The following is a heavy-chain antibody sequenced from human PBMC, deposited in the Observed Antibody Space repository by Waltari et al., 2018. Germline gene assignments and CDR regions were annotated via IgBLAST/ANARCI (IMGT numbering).Heavy chain of an antibody. CDR3: TTAPRGIAAPVNWFDP. Sequence: EVQLVESGGGLVKPGGSLRLSCEASGFTFSNAWMSWVRQAPGKGLEWVGRIRSKTDGGTTDYGAPVKGRFSISRDDSKNTLYLQMNGLKTEDTAVYHCTTAPRGIAAPVNWFDPWGQGTLVTVSS. D-gene: IGHD6-13*01. V-gene: IGHV3-15*01. CDR1: GFTFSNAW. J-gene: IGHJ5*02. CDR2: IRSKTDGGTT.